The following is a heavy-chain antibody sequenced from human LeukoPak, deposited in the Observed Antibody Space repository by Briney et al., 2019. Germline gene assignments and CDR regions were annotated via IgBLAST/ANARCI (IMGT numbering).Heavy chain of an antibody. CDR1: GFTLSSYS. CDR3: AKEGKGSYYYFDY. Sequence: GGSLRLSCAASGFTLSSYSMNWVRQAPGKGLEWVSAISGSGGSTYYADSVKGRFTISRDNSKNTLYLQVNSLRAEDTAVYYCAKEGKGSYYYFDYWGQGTLVTVSS. CDR2: ISGSGGST. D-gene: IGHD1-26*01. J-gene: IGHJ4*02. V-gene: IGHV3-23*01.